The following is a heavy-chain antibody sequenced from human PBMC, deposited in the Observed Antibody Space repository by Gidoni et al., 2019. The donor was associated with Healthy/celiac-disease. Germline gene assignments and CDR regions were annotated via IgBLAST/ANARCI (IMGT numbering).Heavy chain of an antibody. Sequence: EVQLVESGGGLVKPGGSLRLSCAASGFTFSSYSMNWVRQAPGKGLEWVSSISSSSSYIYYADSVKGRFTISRDNAKNSLYLQMNSLRAEDTAVYYCARGAPWDYYYDSSGYYYFDYWGQGTLVTVSS. CDR2: ISSSSSYI. V-gene: IGHV3-21*06. CDR3: ARGAPWDYYYDSSGYYYFDY. D-gene: IGHD3-22*01. J-gene: IGHJ4*02. CDR1: GFTFSSYS.